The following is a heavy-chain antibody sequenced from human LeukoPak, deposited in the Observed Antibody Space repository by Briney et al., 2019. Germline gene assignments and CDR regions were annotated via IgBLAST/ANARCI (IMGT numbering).Heavy chain of an antibody. CDR2: ISGSGGST. CDR3: AKETYDSSGYYSYYFDY. CDR1: GFTFGFYN. J-gene: IGHJ4*02. Sequence: GGSLRLSCAASGFTFGFYNMSWVRQAPGKGLEWVSAISGSGGSTYYADSVKGRFTISRDNSKNTLYLQMNSLRAEDTAVYYCAKETYDSSGYYSYYFDYWGQGTLVTVSS. V-gene: IGHV3-23*01. D-gene: IGHD3-22*01.